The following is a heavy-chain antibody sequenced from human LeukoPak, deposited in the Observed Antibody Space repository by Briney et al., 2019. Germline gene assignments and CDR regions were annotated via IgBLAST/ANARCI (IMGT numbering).Heavy chain of an antibody. J-gene: IGHJ4*02. V-gene: IGHV3-30*04. CDR2: ISNDGSYI. CDR3: ARERASCYFDY. CDR1: GFTFSIYN. D-gene: IGHD2-2*01. Sequence: GGSLRLSCADSGFTFSIYNMHWFRQAPGSGLEWVAVISNDGSYINYIDSVRGRFTVSRDNSRSTLYLQMDSLRAEDTAVYFCARERASCYFDYWGQGTLVTVSS.